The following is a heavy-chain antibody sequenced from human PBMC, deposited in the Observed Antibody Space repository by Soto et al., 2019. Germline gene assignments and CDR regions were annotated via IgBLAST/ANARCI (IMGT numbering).Heavy chain of an antibody. V-gene: IGHV4-59*01. CDR1: GGSISSYY. J-gene: IGHJ5*02. CDR3: ARVSMITFGGVIIHNWFDP. CDR2: IYYSGST. Sequence: SETLSLTCTVSGGSISSYYWSWIRQPPGKGLEWIGYIYYSGSTNYNPSLKSRVTISVDTSKNQFSLKLSSVTAADTAVYYCARVSMITFGGVIIHNWFDPWGQGTLVTVSS. D-gene: IGHD3-16*02.